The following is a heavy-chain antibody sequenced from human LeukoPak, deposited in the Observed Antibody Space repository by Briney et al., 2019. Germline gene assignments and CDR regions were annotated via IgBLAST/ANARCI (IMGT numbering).Heavy chain of an antibody. CDR3: AREEDYYDSSGYYGPTTLLYGMDV. J-gene: IGHJ6*02. CDR2: INPSGGST. Sequence: ASVKVSCKASGYTFTSYYMHWVRQAPGQGLEWMGIINPSGGSTSYAQKFQGRVTMTRDTSTSTVYMELSSLRSEATAVYYCAREEDYYDSSGYYGPTTLLYGMDVWGQGTTVTVSS. CDR1: GYTFTSYY. V-gene: IGHV1-46*01. D-gene: IGHD3-22*01.